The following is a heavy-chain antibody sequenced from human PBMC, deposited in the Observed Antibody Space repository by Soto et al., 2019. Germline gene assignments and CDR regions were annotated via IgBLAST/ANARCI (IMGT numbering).Heavy chain of an antibody. V-gene: IGHV3-73*02. CDR1: GFTFSGST. J-gene: IGHJ4*02. CDR2: TRSKTYSYAT. CDR3: ARDYTGSYF. Sequence: EVQLVESGGGLVQPGGSLRLSCAASGFTFSGSTIHWVRQASGKGLEWVGRTRSKTYSYATAYAASVKGRFTISRDDSQSTAYLQMNGLKTEDTAVYYCARDYTGSYFWGQGTLVTVSS. D-gene: IGHD1-26*01.